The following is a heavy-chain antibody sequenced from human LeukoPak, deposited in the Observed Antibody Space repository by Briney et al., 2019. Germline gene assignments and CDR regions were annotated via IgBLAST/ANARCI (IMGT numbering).Heavy chain of an antibody. CDR2: IYTSGST. Sequence: PSETLSLTCTVSGGSISSGSYYWSWIRQPAGKGLEWIGRIYTSGSTNYNPSLKSRVTISVDTSKNQFSLKLSSVTAADTAVYYCATTMVRGAVIFVFDYWGQGTLVTVSS. V-gene: IGHV4-61*02. D-gene: IGHD3-10*01. J-gene: IGHJ4*02. CDR3: ATTMVRGAVIFVFDY. CDR1: GGSISSGSYY.